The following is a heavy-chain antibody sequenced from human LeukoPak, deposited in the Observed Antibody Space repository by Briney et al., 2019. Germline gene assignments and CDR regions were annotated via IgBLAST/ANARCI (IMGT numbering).Heavy chain of an antibody. Sequence: PGGSLRLSCAASGFTFSSHAMSWVRQAPGKGLEWVSAISTSGGSTYYADSVKGRFTISRDSSRNTLYLQMNSLRAEDTAIYYCALRGGQPDPFDYWGQGTLVTVSS. CDR3: ALRGGQPDPFDY. CDR1: GFTFSSHA. D-gene: IGHD3-10*01. J-gene: IGHJ4*02. V-gene: IGHV3-23*01. CDR2: ISTSGGST.